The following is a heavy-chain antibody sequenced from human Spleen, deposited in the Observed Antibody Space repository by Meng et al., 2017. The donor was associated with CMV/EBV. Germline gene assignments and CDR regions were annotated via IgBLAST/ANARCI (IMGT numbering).Heavy chain of an antibody. CDR3: ASAVGATGPIDN. CDR2: IRSTSSTI. D-gene: IGHD1-26*01. Sequence: ETLSLTCAASGFTFSSYSMNWVRQAPGKGLEWVSYIRSTSSTIYYADSVKGRFTIFRDNAKNSLYLQMNSLRAEDTAVYYCASAVGATGPIDNWGQGSLVTVSS. V-gene: IGHV3-48*04. CDR1: GFTFSSYS. J-gene: IGHJ4*02.